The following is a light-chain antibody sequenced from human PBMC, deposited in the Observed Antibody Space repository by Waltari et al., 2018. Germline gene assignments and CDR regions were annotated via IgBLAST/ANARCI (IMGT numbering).Light chain of an antibody. CDR2: AAS. J-gene: IGKJ3*01. CDR1: HSVGTH. Sequence: EIVMTQSPIILSVSPGERATLSCRASHSVGTHLAWYQQRPGQPPRLVIFAASTRATGVPVRFSGSGSGTEFTLTISSLQSEDFAVYYCQQYNDWPLTFGPGTKVEIK. V-gene: IGKV3-15*01. CDR3: QQYNDWPLT.